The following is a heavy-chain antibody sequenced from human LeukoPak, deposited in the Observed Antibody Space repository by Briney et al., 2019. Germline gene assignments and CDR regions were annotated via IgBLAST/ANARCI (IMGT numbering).Heavy chain of an antibody. J-gene: IGHJ4*02. CDR1: GFTFSSYS. CDR2: ISSSSSYI. CDR3: ARSHDTMVRGVMSY. D-gene: IGHD3-10*01. V-gene: IGHV3-21*01. Sequence: GGALRVSCAASGFTFSSYSMNWVRQAPGKGLEWVSSISSSSSYIYYADSVKGRFTISRDNAKNSLYLQMNSLRAEDTAVYYCARSHDTMVRGVMSYWGQGTLVTVSS.